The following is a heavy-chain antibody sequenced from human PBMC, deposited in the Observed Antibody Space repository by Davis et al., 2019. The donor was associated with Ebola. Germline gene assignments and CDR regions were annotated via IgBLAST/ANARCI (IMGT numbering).Heavy chain of an antibody. V-gene: IGHV1-2*02. J-gene: IGHJ4*02. Sequence: ASVKVSCKASGYTFTGYYIHWVRQAPGQGLAWMGWINPNSGHTYFAQKFQGRVTVTRDTSISTVYMELSRLRSDDTAVYYCARGSGFWSGYFMAYFDFWGQGALVTVSS. CDR1: GYTFTGYY. CDR2: INPNSGHT. D-gene: IGHD3-3*01. CDR3: ARGSGFWSGYFMAYFDF.